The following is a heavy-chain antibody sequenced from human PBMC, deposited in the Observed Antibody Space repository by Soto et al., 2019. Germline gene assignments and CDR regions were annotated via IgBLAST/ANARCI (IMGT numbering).Heavy chain of an antibody. V-gene: IGHV3-64*01. CDR2: ISGNGDST. Sequence: EVQLVGSGGGLVQPGGSLRLSCAASGFTFSSYAMHWVRQAPGKGLEYVSVISGNGDSTYYANSVKGRFTISRDNSKNTLYLQMGSLRAEDMAVYYCARRGYGLYFDYWGQGTLVTVSS. CDR1: GFTFSSYA. D-gene: IGHD3-10*01. CDR3: ARRGYGLYFDY. J-gene: IGHJ4*02.